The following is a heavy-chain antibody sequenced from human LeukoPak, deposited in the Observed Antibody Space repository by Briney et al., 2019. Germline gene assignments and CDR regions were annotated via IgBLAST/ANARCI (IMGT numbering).Heavy chain of an antibody. V-gene: IGHV1-18*01. CDR3: ARTYCGGDCYSENYYYYYGMDV. J-gene: IGHJ6*02. D-gene: IGHD2-21*02. CDR1: GYTFTIYG. CDR2: ISAYNGNT. Sequence: ASVTVSCTASGYTFTIYGISWVRQAPGQGLEWMGWISAYNGNTNYAQKLQGRVTMTTDTSTSTAYMELRSLRSDDTAVYYCARTYCGGDCYSENYYYYYGMDVWGQGTTVTVSS.